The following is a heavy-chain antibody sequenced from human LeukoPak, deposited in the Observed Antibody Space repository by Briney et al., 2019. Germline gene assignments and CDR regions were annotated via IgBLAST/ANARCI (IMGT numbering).Heavy chain of an antibody. CDR3: AKYGSGTYYNAHYFDY. D-gene: IGHD3-10*01. CDR2: ISGSGGST. CDR1: GFTFSSYA. J-gene: IGHJ4*02. V-gene: IGHV3-23*01. Sequence: GGSLRLSCAASGFTFSSYAMSWVRQAPGKGLEWVSAISGSGGSTYYADSVKGRFTISRDNSKNTLYLQMDSQRAEDTAVYYCAKYGSGTYYNAHYFDYWGQGTLVTVSS.